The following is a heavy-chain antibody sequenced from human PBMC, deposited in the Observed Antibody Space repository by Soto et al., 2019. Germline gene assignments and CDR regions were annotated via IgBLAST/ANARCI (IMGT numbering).Heavy chain of an antibody. D-gene: IGHD3-3*01. V-gene: IGHV2-5*02. CDR2: IYWDDDK. J-gene: IGHJ6*03. CDR3: ALVRTIGDVWSGYFYMDV. Sequence: QISLKESGPTLVKPTQTLTLTCNFSGFSLSTSKVGVGWIRQPPGEALEWLALIYWDDDKRYSPSLKSRLTIMKDSYKNQVVLTMTTMDPVDTATYYCALVRTIGDVWSGYFYMDVWGKGTTVTVSS. CDR1: GFSLSTSKVG.